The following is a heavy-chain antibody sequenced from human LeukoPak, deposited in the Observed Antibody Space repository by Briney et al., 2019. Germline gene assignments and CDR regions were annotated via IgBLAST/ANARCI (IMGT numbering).Heavy chain of an antibody. CDR2: NDPSRTYI. J-gene: IGHJ4*02. D-gene: IGHD2-2*01. V-gene: IGHV3-21*01. Sequence: GGSLRLSCAASGFTLRSYSMNWVRQAPGNGLEWVSANDPSRTYIYYADSVKGRFTISRDNAENSLYLQMNSLRVEDTAVYYCARAPTVLVGYCSSSSCQADYWGQGTLVTVSS. CDR3: ARAPTVLVGYCSSSSCQADY. CDR1: GFTLRSYS.